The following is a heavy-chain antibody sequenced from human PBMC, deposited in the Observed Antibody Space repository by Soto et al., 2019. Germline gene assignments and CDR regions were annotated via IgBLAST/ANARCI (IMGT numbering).Heavy chain of an antibody. V-gene: IGHV3-7*01. CDR2: INPAGNVQ. Sequence: VQLVGSGGGLVQPGASLRLSCTASGLTFSISWMTWVRQAPGEGLEWVSNINPAGNVQHYADSVKERFTISRDNAKNSLFLQMSGLRVEDTAVYYCATANTPYAFDMWGQGTMVTVSS. CDR3: ATANTPYAFDM. J-gene: IGHJ3*02. CDR1: GLTFSISW.